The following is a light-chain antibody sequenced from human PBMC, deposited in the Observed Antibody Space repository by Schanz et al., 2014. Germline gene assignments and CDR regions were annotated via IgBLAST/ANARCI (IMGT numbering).Light chain of an antibody. CDR1: QNVDSVY. CDR3: QQRSQWPLT. J-gene: IGKJ4*01. Sequence: ENVLTQSPGTLSLSPGERAALSCRASQNVDSVYLAWYQQKPGQAPRLLIYGSSNRATGIPARFSGSGSGTDFTLTISSLEPEDFAVYYCQQRSQWPLTFGGGTKV. CDR2: GSS. V-gene: IGKV3-11*01.